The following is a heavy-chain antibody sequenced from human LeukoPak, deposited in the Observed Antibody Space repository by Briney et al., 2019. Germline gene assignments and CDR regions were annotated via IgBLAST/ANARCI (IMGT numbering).Heavy chain of an antibody. Sequence: ASVKVSCKASGYTFTSYGISWVRQAPGQGLEWMGWISAYNGNTNYAQKLQGRVTMTTDTSTSTAYMELRGLRSDDTAVYYCARSVAAAGSYYYYYMDVWGKGTTVTVSS. D-gene: IGHD6-13*01. CDR2: ISAYNGNT. J-gene: IGHJ6*03. V-gene: IGHV1-18*01. CDR3: ARSVAAAGSYYYYYMDV. CDR1: GYTFTSYG.